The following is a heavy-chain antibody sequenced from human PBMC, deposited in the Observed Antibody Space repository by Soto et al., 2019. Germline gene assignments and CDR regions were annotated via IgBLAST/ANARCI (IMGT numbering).Heavy chain of an antibody. Sequence: QVQLQESGPGLVKPSETLSLTCTVSGGSISSYYWSWIRQPPGKGLEWIGYIYYSGTTNYNPSLKSRVTISVDTSKNQLSLKLSSVTAADTAVYYCARRCGYSFAYWGQGTLVTVSS. J-gene: IGHJ4*02. CDR2: IYYSGTT. CDR1: GGSISSYY. CDR3: ARRCGYSFAY. V-gene: IGHV4-59*08. D-gene: IGHD5-18*01.